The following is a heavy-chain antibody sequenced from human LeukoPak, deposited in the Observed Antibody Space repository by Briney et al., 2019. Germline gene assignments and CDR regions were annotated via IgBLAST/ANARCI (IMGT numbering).Heavy chain of an antibody. CDR3: ARDFSDSSSQTAFDF. Sequence: PGGSLRLSCAASGFIFSDYYMNWIRQAPGKGLEWVSYISTGANTIYYADSVKGRFTISRDNAKNSLFLQMDSLRDDDTAVYYCARDFSDSSSQTAFDFWGQGTLVTVSS. D-gene: IGHD6-19*01. CDR2: ISTGANTI. J-gene: IGHJ4*02. CDR1: GFIFSDYY. V-gene: IGHV3-11*01.